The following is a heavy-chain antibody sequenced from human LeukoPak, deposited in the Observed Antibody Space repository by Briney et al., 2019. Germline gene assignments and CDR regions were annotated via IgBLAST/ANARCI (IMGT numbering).Heavy chain of an antibody. CDR2: MSGDGVHI. CDR1: GFTFNIYG. Sequence: PGGSLRLSCAASGFTFNIYGIHWVRQAPGKGLEWVALMSGDGVHIYYAESVKGRFTISRDNAKNSLYLQMNSLRVEDMALYYCVKDGSYQLLSRFDPWGQGTLVTVSS. J-gene: IGHJ5*02. D-gene: IGHD2-2*01. V-gene: IGHV3-30*18. CDR3: VKDGSYQLLSRFDP.